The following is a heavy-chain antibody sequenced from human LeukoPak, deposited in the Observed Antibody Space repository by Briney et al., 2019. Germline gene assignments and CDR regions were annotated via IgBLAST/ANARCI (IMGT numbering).Heavy chain of an antibody. V-gene: IGHV4-34*01. CDR3: ARRRYQLPYLTPGAFDI. D-gene: IGHD2-2*01. Sequence: PSETLSLTCAVYGGSFSGYYWTWIRQPPGKGLEWIGEINHSGSTNYNPSLKSRVTISVDTSKNQFSLKLSSVTAADTAVYYCARRRYQLPYLTPGAFDIWGQGTMVTVSS. CDR2: INHSGST. CDR1: GGSFSGYY. J-gene: IGHJ3*02.